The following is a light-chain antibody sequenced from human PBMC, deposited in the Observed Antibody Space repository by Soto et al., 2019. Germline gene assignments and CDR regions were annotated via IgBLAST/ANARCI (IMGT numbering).Light chain of an antibody. Sequence: QSALTQPPSISGAPGQRVTISCTGSSSNIGAGSDVHWYHQLPGTAPKLLIYGNTNRPSGVPDRFSGSKSGTSASLAIAGLQTEDEGDYYCQTYDSSLSGLYVFGTGTKVPVL. V-gene: IGLV1-40*01. CDR3: QTYDSSLSGLYV. J-gene: IGLJ1*01. CDR1: SSNIGAGSD. CDR2: GNT.